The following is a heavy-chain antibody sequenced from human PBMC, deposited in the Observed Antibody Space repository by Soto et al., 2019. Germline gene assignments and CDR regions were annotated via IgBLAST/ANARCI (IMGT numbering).Heavy chain of an antibody. D-gene: IGHD2-2*01. Sequence: SETLSLTCTVSGGSITDNYWGWIRQPPGKGLECIGYIFYGGSTTYSPSLKSRIAMSLDTSTSRFSLSLSSVNAADTALYFCARLPAEGGWFDRWGLGSLVTGSS. CDR3: ARLPAEGGWFDR. J-gene: IGHJ5*02. CDR1: GGSITDNY. CDR2: IFYGGST. V-gene: IGHV4-59*01.